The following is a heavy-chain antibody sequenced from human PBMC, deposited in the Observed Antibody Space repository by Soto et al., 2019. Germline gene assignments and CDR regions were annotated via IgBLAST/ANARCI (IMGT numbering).Heavy chain of an antibody. CDR3: ARDRDSVVVVAATLRYYGMDV. CDR1: GGTFSSYT. V-gene: IGHV1-69*08. CDR2: IIPILGIA. D-gene: IGHD2-15*01. Sequence: QVQLVQSGAEVKKPGSSVKVSCKASGGTFSSYTISWVRQAPGQGLEWMGRIIPILGIANYAQKFQGRVTITADKSTRTAYMEVSSLRSEDTAGYYCARDRDSVVVVAATLRYYGMDVWGQGTTVTVSS. J-gene: IGHJ6*02.